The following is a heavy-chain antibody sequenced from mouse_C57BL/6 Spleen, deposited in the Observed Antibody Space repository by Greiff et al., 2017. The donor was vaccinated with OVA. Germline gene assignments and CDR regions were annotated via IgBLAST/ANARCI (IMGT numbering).Heavy chain of an antibody. CDR3: ARLPIYYEYDEDWYFDV. D-gene: IGHD2-4*01. CDR2: INPNNGGT. Sequence: VQLQQSGPELVKPGASVKISCKASGYTFTDYYMNWVKQSHGKSLEWIGDINPNNGGTSYNQKFKGKATLTVDKSSSTAYMELRSLTSEDSAVYYFARLPIYYEYDEDWYFDVWGTGTTVTVSS. J-gene: IGHJ1*03. CDR1: GYTFTDYY. V-gene: IGHV1-26*01.